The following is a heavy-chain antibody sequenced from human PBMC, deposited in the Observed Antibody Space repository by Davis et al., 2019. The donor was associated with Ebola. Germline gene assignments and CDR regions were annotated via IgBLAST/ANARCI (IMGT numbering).Heavy chain of an antibody. D-gene: IGHD2-15*01. CDR3: ATKPNSLYYFDY. CDR2: FYSSGNI. Sequence: PGGSLRLSCNVSGASMPNRYWTWIRQPPGKGLEWLGYFYSSGNIDYKPSLRSRVTISVDTAKNQFSLKLTSVTAADTAMYYCATKPNSLYYFDYWGQGTPVTVSS. J-gene: IGHJ4*02. CDR1: GASMPNRY. V-gene: IGHV4-4*09.